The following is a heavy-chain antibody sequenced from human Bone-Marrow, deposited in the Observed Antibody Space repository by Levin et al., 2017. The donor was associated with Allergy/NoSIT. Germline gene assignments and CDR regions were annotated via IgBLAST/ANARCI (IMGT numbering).Heavy chain of an antibody. J-gene: IGHJ4*02. CDR1: GGSISISNYY. V-gene: IGHV4-39*01. D-gene: IGHD6-19*01. CDR2: MFYSGST. CDR3: ARVAVRGDQWLVLLSFGYFDL. Sequence: PSQTLSLTCTVSGGSISISNYYWGWIRQPPGKGLEWIGSMFYSGSTYYNPSLKSRVTISADTSKNQFFLNLSSLNAADTAVYYCARVAVRGDQWLVLLSFGYFDLWGQGILVTVSS.